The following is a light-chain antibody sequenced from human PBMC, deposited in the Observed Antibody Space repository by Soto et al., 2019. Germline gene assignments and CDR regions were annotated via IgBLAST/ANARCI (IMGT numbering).Light chain of an antibody. V-gene: IGKV3-20*01. CDR2: RVS. Sequence: EVVLTQSPGTLSLSPGEGATLSCRASQSVSNRYFAWYQQKPGQAPRLLIYRVSSRATGIPDRFSGSGSGTDFTLTISRLEPEDLEVYYCQQYGNVPLTCGGGTKVEIK. CDR3: QQYGNVPLT. J-gene: IGKJ4*01. CDR1: QSVSNRY.